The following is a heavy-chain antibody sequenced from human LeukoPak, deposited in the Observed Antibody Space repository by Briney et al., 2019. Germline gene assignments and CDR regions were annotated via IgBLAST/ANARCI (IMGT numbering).Heavy chain of an antibody. V-gene: IGHV1-2*02. J-gene: IGHJ3*02. Sequence: ASVKVSCKASGYNFNQYYIHWVRQAPGQAPEWMGCMDPITGDTTYTQKFQGRVTMTRDTSISTAYMELSRLRSDDTAVYYCARRGRQQLAHDAFDIWGQGTMVTVSS. CDR1: GYNFNQYY. D-gene: IGHD6-13*01. CDR2: MDPITGDT. CDR3: ARRGRQQLAHDAFDI.